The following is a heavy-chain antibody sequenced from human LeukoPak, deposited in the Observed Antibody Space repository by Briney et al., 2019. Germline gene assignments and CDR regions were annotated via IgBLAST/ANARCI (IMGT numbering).Heavy chain of an antibody. D-gene: IGHD1-14*01. CDR3: ARGPPLTFDHTPEGYYHYYMDV. CDR2: IIPIFATT. J-gene: IGHJ6*03. CDR1: GGTFSSFA. V-gene: IGHV1-69*13. Sequence: GASVKVSCKTSGGTFSSFAIAWVRQAPGQGLEWMEGIIPIFATTNYAQAFQGRVSLTADESTSTVYMELSGLRYDDTAVYYCARGPPLTFDHTPEGYYHYYMDVWGEGTTVTISS.